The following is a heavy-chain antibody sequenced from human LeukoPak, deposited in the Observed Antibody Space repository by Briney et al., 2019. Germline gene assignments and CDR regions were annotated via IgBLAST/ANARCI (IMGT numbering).Heavy chain of an antibody. D-gene: IGHD3-10*01. CDR1: GFTVSSNY. V-gene: IGHV3-53*01. CDR3: ARDLGYGSGSFDI. Sequence: GGSLRLSCAASGFTVSSNYMSWVRQAPGKGLEWVTVIYSGGSTYYADSVKGRFTISRDNSKNTLYLQMNSLRAEDTAVYYCARDLGYGSGSFDIWGQGTMVAVSS. CDR2: IYSGGST. J-gene: IGHJ3*02.